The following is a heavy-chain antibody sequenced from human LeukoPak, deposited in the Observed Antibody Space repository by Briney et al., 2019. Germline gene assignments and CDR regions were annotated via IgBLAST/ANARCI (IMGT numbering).Heavy chain of an antibody. D-gene: IGHD2-2*01. V-gene: IGHV1-24*01. Sequence: ASVKVSCKVSGYTLTELSMHWVRQAPGKGLEWMGGFDPEDGETIYAQKFQGRVTMTRNTSISTAYMELSSLRSEDTAVYYCARGSYQLSYYYGMDVWGQGTTVTVSS. CDR1: GYTLTELS. J-gene: IGHJ6*02. CDR3: ARGSYQLSYYYGMDV. CDR2: FDPEDGET.